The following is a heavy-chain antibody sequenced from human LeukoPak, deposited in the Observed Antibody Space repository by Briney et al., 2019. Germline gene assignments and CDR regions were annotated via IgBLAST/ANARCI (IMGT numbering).Heavy chain of an antibody. V-gene: IGHV3-30*02. J-gene: IGHJ4*02. Sequence: GGSLRLSCAASGFSFSRYAIHWVRQGPGKGLEWVAYIAHHGSNKYYADSVKGRFTISRDNSKRTLYLQMNSLRGDDTAVYYCAKDGSWSCTDWGQGTLVTVSS. CDR3: AKDGSWSCTD. D-gene: IGHD2-8*02. CDR2: IAHHGSNK. CDR1: GFSFSRYA.